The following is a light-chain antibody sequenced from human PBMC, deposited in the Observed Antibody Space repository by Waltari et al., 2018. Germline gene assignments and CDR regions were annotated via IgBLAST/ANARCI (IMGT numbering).Light chain of an antibody. J-gene: IGLJ3*02. Sequence: QSVLTQPPSVSGAPGQRVTISCTGGASNIGANFDAHWYRYLPGTAPTLLIYSSKNRPSGIPDPCSGSRSGTSVSLSITGLQTEDEAEYYCQSYDNVVNAWVFGGGTKVTVL. V-gene: IGLV1-40*01. CDR1: ASNIGANFD. CDR2: SSK. CDR3: QSYDNVVNAWV.